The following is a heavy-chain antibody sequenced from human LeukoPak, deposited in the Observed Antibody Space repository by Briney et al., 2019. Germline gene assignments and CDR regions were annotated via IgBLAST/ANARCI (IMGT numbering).Heavy chain of an antibody. CDR3: ARDDGVPPFDY. Sequence: ASVKVSCKASDYTFTSYGFSWVRQAPGQGLEWMGWINAYNDNTNYAQKLQGRVTMTTDTSTSTAYMELRSLRSDDTAVYYCARDDGVPPFDYWGQGTLVTVSS. CDR2: INAYNDNT. CDR1: DYTFTSYG. V-gene: IGHV1-18*01. D-gene: IGHD3-10*01. J-gene: IGHJ4*02.